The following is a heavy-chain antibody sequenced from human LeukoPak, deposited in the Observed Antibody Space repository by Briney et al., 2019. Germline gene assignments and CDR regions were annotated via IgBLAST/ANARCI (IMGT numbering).Heavy chain of an antibody. V-gene: IGHV4-39*01. D-gene: IGHD6-6*01. CDR2: IYYSGST. CDR3: ASSGSSPDNDY. CDR1: GGSISSSSYY. J-gene: IGHJ4*02. Sequence: SETLSLTCTVSGGSISSSSYYWGWIRQPPGKGLECIGSIYYSGSTYYNPSLKSRVTISVDRTKNQFSLKLSSVTAADTAVYYCASSGSSPDNDYWGQATLVTVSS.